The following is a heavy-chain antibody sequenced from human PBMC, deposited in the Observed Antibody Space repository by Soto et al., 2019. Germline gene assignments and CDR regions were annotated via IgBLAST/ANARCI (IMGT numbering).Heavy chain of an antibody. D-gene: IGHD3-3*01. CDR2: FDPEDGET. J-gene: IGHJ6*02. CDR1: GYTFTSYY. Sequence: ASVKVSCKASGYTFTSYYMHWVRQAPGQGLERMGGFDPEDGETIYAQKFQGRVTMTEDTSTDTAYMELSSLRSEDTAVYYCATGIITTPPMDVWGQGTTVTVSS. V-gene: IGHV1-24*01. CDR3: ATGIITTPPMDV.